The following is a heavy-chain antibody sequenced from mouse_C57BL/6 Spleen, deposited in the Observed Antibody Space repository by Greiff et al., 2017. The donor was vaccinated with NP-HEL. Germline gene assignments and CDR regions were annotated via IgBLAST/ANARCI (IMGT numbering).Heavy chain of an antibody. CDR2: ISYDGSH. Sequence: EVKLMESGPGLVKPSQSLSLTCSVTGYSITSGYYLNWIRQFPGNKLEWMGYISYDGSHNYNPSLKIRISITRDTAKNQFFLKLNSVTTEDTATYYCARYYYGSRKDAMDYWGQGTSVTVSS. CDR1: GYSITSGYY. J-gene: IGHJ4*01. CDR3: ARYYYGSRKDAMDY. V-gene: IGHV3-6*01. D-gene: IGHD1-1*01.